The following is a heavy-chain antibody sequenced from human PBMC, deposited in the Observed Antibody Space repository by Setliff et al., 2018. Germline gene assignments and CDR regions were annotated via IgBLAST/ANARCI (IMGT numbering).Heavy chain of an antibody. Sequence: SETLSLTCAAYGGTFSDYYWTWIRQPPGKGLEWVGEINHRGSTTYNPSLTSRITMSVDTSRNLFSMELASVTAADTAIYYCARKMRMSGRGHWYFDVWGRGTLVTVSS. CDR1: GGTFSDYY. CDR3: ARKMRMSGRGHWYFDV. J-gene: IGHJ2*01. V-gene: IGHV4-34*09. CDR2: INHRGST.